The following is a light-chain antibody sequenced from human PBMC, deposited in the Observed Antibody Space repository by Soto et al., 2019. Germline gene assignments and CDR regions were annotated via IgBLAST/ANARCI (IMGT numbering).Light chain of an antibody. CDR3: QAWDSSTHYV. CDR2: QDS. J-gene: IGLJ1*01. CDR1: KLGDKY. Sequence: SYELTQPPSVSVSPGQTASITGSGDKLGDKYACWYQQKPGQSAVLVNYQDSKRPSGIPERFSGSNSGNTATLTISGTQAMDEADYYCQAWDSSTHYVFGTGTKVTVL. V-gene: IGLV3-1*01.